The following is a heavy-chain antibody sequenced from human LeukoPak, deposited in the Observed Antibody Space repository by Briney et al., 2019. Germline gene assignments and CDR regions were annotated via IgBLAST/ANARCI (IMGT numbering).Heavy chain of an antibody. CDR1: GGSFRGYY. D-gene: IGHD5-18*01. V-gene: IGHV4-34*01. CDR2: LNNNGSD. CDR3: ARDGYDLLWLRYYYGMDV. Sequence: PSETLALICGGYGGSFRGYYWSWVRQPPGKGLEWVGELNNNGSDNYNPSLKSRVTISVDTSKNQNSLKLSPVTAAKAAVYYCARDGYDLLWLRYYYGMDVWGQGTTVTVSS. J-gene: IGHJ6*02.